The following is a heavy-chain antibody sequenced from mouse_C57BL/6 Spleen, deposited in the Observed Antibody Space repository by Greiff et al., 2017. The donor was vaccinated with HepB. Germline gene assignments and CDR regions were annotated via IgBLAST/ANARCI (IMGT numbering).Heavy chain of an antibody. CDR3: TRELYSNWYFDV. J-gene: IGHJ1*03. Sequence: EVKLMESGEGLVKPGGSLKLSCAASGFTFSSYAMSWVRQTPEKRLEWVAYISSGGDYIYYADTVKGRFTISRDNARNTLYLQMSSLKSEDTAMYYCTRELYSNWYFDVWGTGTTVTVSS. V-gene: IGHV5-9-1*02. CDR2: ISSGGDYI. D-gene: IGHD2-5*01. CDR1: GFTFSSYA.